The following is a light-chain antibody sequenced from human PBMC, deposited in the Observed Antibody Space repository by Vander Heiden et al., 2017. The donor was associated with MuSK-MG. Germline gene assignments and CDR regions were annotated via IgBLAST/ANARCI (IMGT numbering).Light chain of an antibody. CDR2: AAS. J-gene: IGKJ3*01. Sequence: DIEMTQSPSTLSVSVGERVTITCRASQDISNYLAWYQQKPGKVPKLLIYAASTLQSGVPSRFSGSGYGTDFTLTISSLQPEDVATYYCQKYDSAPFTFGHGTKVDIK. CDR1: QDISNY. CDR3: QKYDSAPFT. V-gene: IGKV1-27*01.